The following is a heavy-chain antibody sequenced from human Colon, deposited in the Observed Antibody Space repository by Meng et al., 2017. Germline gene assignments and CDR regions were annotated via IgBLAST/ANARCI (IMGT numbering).Heavy chain of an antibody. CDR2: IDYSRSI. J-gene: IGHJ4*02. CDR1: GGSVRSGSHY. CDR3: AGGPWELDY. D-gene: IGHD1-26*01. V-gene: IGHV4-61*01. Sequence: QGHRHESVRGLVRPSETLSLTCTVPGGSVRSGSHYWSWIRQPPGKGLEWIGYIDYSRSINYYPSLKSRVTMSVDTSKNQFSLNLSSVTAADTAVYYCAGGPWELDYWGQGTLVTVSS.